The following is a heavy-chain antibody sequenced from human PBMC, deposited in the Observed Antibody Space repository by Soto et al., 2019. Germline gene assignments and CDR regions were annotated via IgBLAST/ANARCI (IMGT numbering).Heavy chain of an antibody. Sequence: SETLSLTCPVSGGSISSYYGSWIRPPQGKGLEWIGYIYYSGSTNYNPSLKSRVTISVDTSKNQFSLKLSSVTAADTAVYYCARGYYDSSGYYYFPYWGQGTLVTGLL. V-gene: IGHV4-59*01. D-gene: IGHD3-22*01. CDR1: GGSISSYY. CDR3: ARGYYDSSGYYYFPY. J-gene: IGHJ4*02. CDR2: IYYSGST.